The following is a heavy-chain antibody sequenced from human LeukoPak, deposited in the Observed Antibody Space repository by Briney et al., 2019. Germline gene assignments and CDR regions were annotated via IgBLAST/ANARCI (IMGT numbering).Heavy chain of an antibody. CDR1: GGSISSYY. D-gene: IGHD6-19*01. CDR2: IYYSGST. Sequence: SETLSLTCTVSGGSISSYYWSWIRQPPGKGLEWIGYIYYSGSTNYSPSPKSRVTISVDTSKNQFSLKLSSVTAADTAMYYCARDFRSGWPPVWGQGTLVTVSS. J-gene: IGHJ4*02. CDR3: ARDFRSGWPPV. V-gene: IGHV4-59*01.